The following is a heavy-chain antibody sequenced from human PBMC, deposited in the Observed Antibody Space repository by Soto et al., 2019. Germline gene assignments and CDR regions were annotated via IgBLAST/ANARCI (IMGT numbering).Heavy chain of an antibody. CDR3: VREAYIGYGHAIDY. J-gene: IGHJ4*02. Sequence: SETLSLTCAVYGGSFSGNYRSWIRQPPGKGLEWIGEINHSGDTNYNPSLKSRVTISVDTSKNQFSLRLTSVTAADTAIYYCVREAYIGYGHAIDYWGQGTLVTVSS. CDR1: GGSFSGNY. CDR2: INHSGDT. D-gene: IGHD5-12*01. V-gene: IGHV4-34*01.